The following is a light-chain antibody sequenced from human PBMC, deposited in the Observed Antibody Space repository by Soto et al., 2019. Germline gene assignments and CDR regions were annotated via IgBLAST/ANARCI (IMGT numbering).Light chain of an antibody. Sequence: EIVLTQSPATLSLSPGERATLSCRASQSIGTALVRYQQMPGQAPRLLIYDTSNRATGIPARFSGSGSGTDFTLTISSLEPEDFAVYYCQQRSTWPSFGGGTKVEIK. CDR2: DTS. V-gene: IGKV3-11*01. CDR3: QQRSTWPS. CDR1: QSIGTA. J-gene: IGKJ4*01.